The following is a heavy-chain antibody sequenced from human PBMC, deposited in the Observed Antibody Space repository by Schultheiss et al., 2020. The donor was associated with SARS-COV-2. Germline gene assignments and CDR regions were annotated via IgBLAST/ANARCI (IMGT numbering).Heavy chain of an antibody. CDR3: AKGAVAGTWSDY. CDR1: GFTFSSYG. Sequence: GGSLRLSCAASGFTFSSYGMHWVRQAPGKGLEWVAVIWYDGSNKYYADSVKGRFTISRDNSKNTLYLQMNSLRAEDTAVYYCAKGAVAGTWSDYWGQGTLVTVSS. J-gene: IGHJ4*02. V-gene: IGHV3-33*06. D-gene: IGHD6-19*01. CDR2: IWYDGSNK.